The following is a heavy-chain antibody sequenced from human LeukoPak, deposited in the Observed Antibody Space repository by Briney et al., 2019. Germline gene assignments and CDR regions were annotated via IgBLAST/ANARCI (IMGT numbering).Heavy chain of an antibody. Sequence: GSLRLSCAASGFTFSSYEMNWVRQAPGKGLEWVSYISSSGSTIYYADSVKGRFTISRENAKNSLYLQMNSLRAEDTAVYYCARDPFYDSSGHDYWGQGTLVTVSS. CDR1: GFTFSSYE. V-gene: IGHV3-48*03. J-gene: IGHJ4*02. D-gene: IGHD3-22*01. CDR2: ISSSGSTI. CDR3: ARDPFYDSSGHDY.